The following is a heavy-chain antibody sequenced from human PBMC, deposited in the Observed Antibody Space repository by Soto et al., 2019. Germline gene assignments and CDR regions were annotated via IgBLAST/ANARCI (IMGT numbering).Heavy chain of an antibody. D-gene: IGHD2-2*01. V-gene: IGHV4-31*03. CDR2: IYYSGST. J-gene: IGHJ5*02. CDR3: ARANVIYCSSTSCGGGWFDP. CDR1: GGSISSGGYY. Sequence: QVQLQESGPGLVKPSQTLSLTCTVSGGSISSGGYYWSWIRQHPGKGLEWIGYIYYSGSTYYNPSLKSRVTISVDTSKNQFSLKLSSVTAADTAVYYCARANVIYCSSTSCGGGWFDPWGQGTLVTVSS.